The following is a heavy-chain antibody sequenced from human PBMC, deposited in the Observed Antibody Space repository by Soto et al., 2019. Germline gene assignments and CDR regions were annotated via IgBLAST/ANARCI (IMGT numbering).Heavy chain of an antibody. CDR1: GFTFSSYG. CDR2: ISYDGSNK. CDR3: AKQEGIRYFDWLFNFDY. V-gene: IGHV3-30*18. D-gene: IGHD3-9*01. Sequence: QVQLVESGGGVVQPGRSLRLSCAASGFTFSSYGMHWVRQAPGKGLEWVAVISYDGSNKYYADSVKGRFTISRDNSKNSQYMKMNRLRAEDTAVYYCAKQEGIRYFDWLFNFDYWGPGTLVTVSS. J-gene: IGHJ4*02.